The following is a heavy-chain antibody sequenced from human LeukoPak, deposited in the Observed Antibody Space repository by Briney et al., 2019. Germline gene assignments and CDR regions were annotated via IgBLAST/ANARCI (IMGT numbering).Heavy chain of an antibody. V-gene: IGHV4-59*08. CDR1: GGSISSYY. Sequence: SETLSLTCTVSGGSISSYYWSWIRQPPGKGLEWIGYIYYSGSTNYNPSLKSRVTISVDTSKNQFSLKLSSVTAADTDVYYCASESSSGYYYARLDYWGQGTLVTVSS. J-gene: IGHJ4*02. CDR3: ASESSSGYYYARLDY. CDR2: IYYSGST. D-gene: IGHD3-22*01.